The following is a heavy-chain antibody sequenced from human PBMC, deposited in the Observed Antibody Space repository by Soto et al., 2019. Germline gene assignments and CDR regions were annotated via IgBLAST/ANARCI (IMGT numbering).Heavy chain of an antibody. CDR1: GGSISSSSYY. D-gene: IGHD6-6*01. J-gene: IGHJ4*02. Sequence: KASETLSLTCTVSGGSISSSSYYWGWIRQPPGKGLEWIGSIYYSGSTYYNPSLKSRVTISVDTSKNQFSLKLSSVTAADTAVHYCARAALYSSSRMGIYDYWGQGTLVTVSS. CDR2: IYYSGST. CDR3: ARAALYSSSRMGIYDY. V-gene: IGHV4-39*01.